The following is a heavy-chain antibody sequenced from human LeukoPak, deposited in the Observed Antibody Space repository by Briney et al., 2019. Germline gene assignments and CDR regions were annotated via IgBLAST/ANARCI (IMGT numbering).Heavy chain of an antibody. Sequence: SETLSLTCTVSGGSISSYYWSWIRQPPGKGLEWIGYIYYSGSTNYNPSLKSRVTISVDTSKNQFSLKLSSVTAADTAVYYCALITIFGVVDYWGQGTLVTVSS. CDR1: GGSISSYY. J-gene: IGHJ4*02. CDR2: IYYSGST. D-gene: IGHD3-3*01. CDR3: ALITIFGVVDY. V-gene: IGHV4-59*01.